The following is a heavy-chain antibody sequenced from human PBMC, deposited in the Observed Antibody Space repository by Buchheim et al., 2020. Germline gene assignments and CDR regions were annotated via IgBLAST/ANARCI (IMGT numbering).Heavy chain of an antibody. D-gene: IGHD6-19*01. CDR1: GGSISSGDYY. Sequence: QVQLQESGPGLVKPSQTLSLTCTVSGGSISSGDYYWSWIRQPPGKGLEWIGYIYYSGSTYYNPSLTCRVTISVETSKKQFSLKLSSVTAADTAVYYCARALKEQWAVVGYYFDYWGQGTL. V-gene: IGHV4-30-4*01. CDR2: IYYSGST. CDR3: ARALKEQWAVVGYYFDY. J-gene: IGHJ4*02.